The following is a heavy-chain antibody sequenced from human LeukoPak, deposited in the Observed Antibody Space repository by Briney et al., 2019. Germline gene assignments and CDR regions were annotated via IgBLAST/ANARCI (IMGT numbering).Heavy chain of an antibody. CDR1: GGSISSGNYY. V-gene: IGHV4-61*02. CDR3: AKGDDYGDHRALQCFDP. Sequence: SQTLSLTCAVSGGSISSGNYYWSWIRQPAGKGLEWIGRIYPSGSTNYNPSLKSRVTISIDTSKNQFSLKLSSVTAADTAVYYCAKGDDYGDHRALQCFDPGGQGTLVTVSS. D-gene: IGHD4-17*01. CDR2: IYPSGST. J-gene: IGHJ5*02.